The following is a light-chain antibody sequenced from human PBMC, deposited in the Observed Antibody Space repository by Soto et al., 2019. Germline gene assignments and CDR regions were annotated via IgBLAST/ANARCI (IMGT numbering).Light chain of an antibody. J-gene: IGLJ2*01. CDR3: RSYTSSSTLGE. CDR1: SSDVGGYNY. V-gene: IGLV2-14*01. Sequence: QSALTQPASVSGSPGQSITISCTGTSSDVGGYNYVSWYQQHPGKAPKLMIYDVTNRPSGVSNRFSGSKSGNTASLTISGLQAEDEADYHCRSYTSSSTLGEFGRGTKLTVL. CDR2: DVT.